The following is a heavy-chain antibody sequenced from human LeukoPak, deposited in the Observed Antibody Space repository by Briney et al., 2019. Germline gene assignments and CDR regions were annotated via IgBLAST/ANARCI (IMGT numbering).Heavy chain of an antibody. V-gene: IGHV4-59*01. Sequence: SETLSLTCTVSGGSISSYYWSWIRQPPGKGLEWIGYIYYSGSTNYNPSLKSRVTISVDTSKNQFSLKLSSVTAADTAVYYCAGEAPAVVRGVPRYYFDYWGQGTLVTVSS. CDR1: GGSISSYY. CDR3: AGEAPAVVRGVPRYYFDY. J-gene: IGHJ4*02. D-gene: IGHD3-10*01. CDR2: IYYSGST.